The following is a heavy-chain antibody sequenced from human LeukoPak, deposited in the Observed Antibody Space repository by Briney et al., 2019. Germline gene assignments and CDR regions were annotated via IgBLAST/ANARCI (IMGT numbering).Heavy chain of an antibody. Sequence: ASVKVSCKASGYTSTGYYMHWVRQAPGQGLEWMGWINPNSGGTNYAQKFQGWATMTRDTSISTAYMELSRLRSDDTAVYYCARGGSGGTNSFNWFDPWGQGTLVTVSS. CDR1: GYTSTGYY. CDR2: INPNSGGT. J-gene: IGHJ5*02. V-gene: IGHV1-2*04. D-gene: IGHD2-15*01. CDR3: ARGGSGGTNSFNWFDP.